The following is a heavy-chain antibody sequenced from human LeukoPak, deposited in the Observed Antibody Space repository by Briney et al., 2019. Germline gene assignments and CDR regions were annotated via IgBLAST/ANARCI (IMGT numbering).Heavy chain of an antibody. V-gene: IGHV1-8*01. J-gene: IGHJ4*02. CDR1: GYTFTSYD. CDR3: ARGTGHSGSGSYYKEAAEDY. D-gene: IGHD3-10*01. CDR2: MNPNSGNT. Sequence: ASVKVSCKASGYTFTSYDINWVRQATGQGLEWMGWMNPNSGNTGYAQKFQGRVTMTRNTSISTAYMELSSLRSEDTAVYYCARGTGHSGSGSYYKEAAEDYWGQGTLVTVSS.